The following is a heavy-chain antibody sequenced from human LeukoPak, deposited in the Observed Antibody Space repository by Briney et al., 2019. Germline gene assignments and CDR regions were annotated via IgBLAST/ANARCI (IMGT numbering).Heavy chain of an antibody. D-gene: IGHD5-18*01. V-gene: IGHV1-2*02. J-gene: IGHJ6*03. CDR1: GYSFTDYY. Sequence: ASVKVSCRASGYSFTDYYMHWVRQAPGQGLEWMGWTNPNSGGANYAQRFQGRVTMTRDTSISTAYMELSRLRSDDTAVYYCARAPGYRYGYDYYYMDVWGKGTTVTVSS. CDR2: TNPNSGGA. CDR3: ARAPGYRYGYDYYYMDV.